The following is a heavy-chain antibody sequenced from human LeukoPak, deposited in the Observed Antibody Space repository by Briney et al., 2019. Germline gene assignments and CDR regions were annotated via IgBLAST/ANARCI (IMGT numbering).Heavy chain of an antibody. Sequence: PGGSLRLSCAASGFTFSSYAMSWVRQAPGKGLEWVSGISGSGDTTYYADSVKGRFTISRDNSKNTLYLQMNSLRAEDTAVYYCAKREYYYDSSGPGIDYWGQGTLVTVSS. CDR1: GFTFSSYA. J-gene: IGHJ4*02. D-gene: IGHD3-22*01. CDR3: AKREYYYDSSGPGIDY. V-gene: IGHV3-23*01. CDR2: ISGSGDTT.